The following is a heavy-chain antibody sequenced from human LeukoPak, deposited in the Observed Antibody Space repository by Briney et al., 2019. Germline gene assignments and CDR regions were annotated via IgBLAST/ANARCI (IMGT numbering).Heavy chain of an antibody. D-gene: IGHD2-15*01. Sequence: GASVKVSCKASGYTFTSYDINWVRQATGQGLEWMGWMNPNSGNTGYAQKFQGRVTMTRNTSISTAYMELSSLRSEDTAVYYCARALLGYCSGGSCYSSDYWGQGTLVTVSS. CDR2: MNPNSGNT. CDR3: ARALLGYCSGGSCYSSDY. V-gene: IGHV1-8*01. J-gene: IGHJ4*02. CDR1: GYTFTSYD.